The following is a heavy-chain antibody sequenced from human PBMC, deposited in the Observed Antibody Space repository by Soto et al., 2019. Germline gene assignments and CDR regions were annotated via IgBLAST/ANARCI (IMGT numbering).Heavy chain of an antibody. CDR2: ISSSGSSI. Sequence: QVQLVESGGGLVKPGGSLRLSCAASGLTFSDCYMNWIRQAPGKGLEWVSYISSSGSSINYAGSVKGRFTISRDNAKNSLYLQMNSLRAEDTAMYYYARVRFGEWGYAMDVWGQVTTVTVSS. CDR3: ARVRFGEWGYAMDV. D-gene: IGHD3-10*01. J-gene: IGHJ6*02. V-gene: IGHV3-11*01. CDR1: GLTFSDCY.